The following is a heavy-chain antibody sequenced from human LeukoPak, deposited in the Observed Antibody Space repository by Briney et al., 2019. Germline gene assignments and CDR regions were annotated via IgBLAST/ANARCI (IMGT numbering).Heavy chain of an antibody. D-gene: IGHD2-21*01. CDR1: GYTLTELS. Sequence: ASVKVSCKVSGYTLTELSMHWVRQAPGKGLEWMGGFDPEDGETIYAQKFQGRVTMTEDTSTDTAYMERSSLRPEDTAVYYCATRVANYYYGMDVWGKGTTVTVSS. J-gene: IGHJ6*04. CDR2: FDPEDGET. CDR3: ATRVANYYYGMDV. V-gene: IGHV1-24*01.